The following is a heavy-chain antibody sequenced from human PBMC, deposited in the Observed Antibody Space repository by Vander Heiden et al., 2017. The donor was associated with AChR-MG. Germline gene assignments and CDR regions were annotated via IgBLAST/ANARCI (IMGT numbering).Heavy chain of an antibody. Sequence: QVQLQQWGAGLLKPSETLSLTCAVYGGSFSGYSWSWIRHPPGKGLEWIGEINHSGSTNYNPSLKSRVTISVDTSKNQFSLKLSSVTAADTAVYYCASDCSGGSCLFSNYWGQGTLVTVSS. CDR3: ASDCSGGSCLFSNY. V-gene: IGHV4-34*01. J-gene: IGHJ4*02. CDR2: INHSGST. D-gene: IGHD2-15*01. CDR1: GGSFSGYS.